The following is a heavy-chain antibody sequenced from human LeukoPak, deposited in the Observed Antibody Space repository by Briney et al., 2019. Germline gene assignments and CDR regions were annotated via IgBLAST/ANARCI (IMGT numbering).Heavy chain of an antibody. CDR3: AGVGLRWLDFDL. V-gene: IGHV4-39*07. CDR1: GGSISTSDRY. J-gene: IGHJ2*01. Sequence: SETLSLTCTVSGGSISTSDRYWGWIRQPPGKGLEWIGSIYYSGITYRNPSLKSRVTISVDTSKNQFSLKLSSVTAADTAVYYCAGVGLRWLDFDLWGRGTLVTVSS. D-gene: IGHD4-23*01. CDR2: IYYSGIT.